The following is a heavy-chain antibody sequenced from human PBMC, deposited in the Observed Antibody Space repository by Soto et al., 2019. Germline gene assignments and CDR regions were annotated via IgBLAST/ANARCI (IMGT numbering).Heavy chain of an antibody. Sequence: QVQLQQWGAGLLKPSETLSLTCAVYGGSFSGYNWSWVRQPPGKGLEWIGEINHSGTTTYNPSLKSRVTISIDTSKNHVSLKLSSVTAADTALYYCARGGRGRIPIFAVVTTWFDPWGQGTLVTVSS. D-gene: IGHD3-3*01. V-gene: IGHV4-34*01. CDR2: INHSGTT. CDR1: GGSFSGYN. J-gene: IGHJ5*02. CDR3: ARGGRGRIPIFAVVTTWFDP.